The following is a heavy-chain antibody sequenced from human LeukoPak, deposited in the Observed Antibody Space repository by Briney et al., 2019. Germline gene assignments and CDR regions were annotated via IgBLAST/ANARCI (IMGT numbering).Heavy chain of an antibody. CDR1: RYTFSNYD. CDR2: MSPNSGNT. D-gene: IGHD6-19*01. V-gene: IGHV1-8*01. J-gene: IGHJ5*02. Sequence: ASVKVSCKASRYTFSNYDINWVRQATGQGLEWMGWMSPNSGNTGYAQKFQGRVTMTRDTSTSTVYMELSSLRSEDTAVYYCARGPPPWLHGGFDPWGQGTLVTVSS. CDR3: ARGPPPWLHGGFDP.